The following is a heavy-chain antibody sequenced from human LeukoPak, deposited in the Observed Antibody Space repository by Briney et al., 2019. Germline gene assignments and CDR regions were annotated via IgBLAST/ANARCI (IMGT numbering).Heavy chain of an antibody. D-gene: IGHD3-22*01. CDR1: GFTFSSYA. Sequence: GGSLRLSCAASGFTFSSYAMSWVRQAPGKGLEWVSGISGSGDNTYYADSVKGRFTIPRDNSKNTLYVEVNSLGTEDTAAYYCAKGSYYDSSGSFYFDYWGQGTLVTVSS. CDR3: AKGSYYDSSGSFYFDY. J-gene: IGHJ4*02. CDR2: ISGSGDNT. V-gene: IGHV3-23*01.